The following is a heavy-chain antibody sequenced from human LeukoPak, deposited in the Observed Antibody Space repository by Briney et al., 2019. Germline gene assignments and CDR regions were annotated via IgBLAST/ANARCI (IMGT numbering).Heavy chain of an antibody. CDR3: ARAGYYDSLYYYYYYMDA. V-gene: IGHV4-59*01. CDR1: GGSISSYY. CDR2: IYYSGST. Sequence: SETLSLTCTVSGGSISSYYWSWIRQPPGKGLEWIGYIYYSGSTNYNPSLKSRVTISVDTSKNQFSLKLSSVTAADTAVYYCARAGYYDSLYYYYYYMDAWGKGTTVTVSS. D-gene: IGHD3-22*01. J-gene: IGHJ6*03.